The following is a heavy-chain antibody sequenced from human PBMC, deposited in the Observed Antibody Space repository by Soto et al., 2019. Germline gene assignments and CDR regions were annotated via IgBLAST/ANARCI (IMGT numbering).Heavy chain of an antibody. CDR1: GYTFTSYG. CDR3: ARDDSSVLLGLYGMDV. J-gene: IGHJ6*02. Sequence: QVQLVQSGAEVKKPGASVKVSCKASGYTFTSYGISWVRQAPGQGLEWMGWISAYNGNTNYAQKLQGRVTMTTDTSTSTAYMELRSLRSDDTAVDYCARDDSSVLLGLYGMDVWGQGTTVTVSS. D-gene: IGHD3-22*01. V-gene: IGHV1-18*01. CDR2: ISAYNGNT.